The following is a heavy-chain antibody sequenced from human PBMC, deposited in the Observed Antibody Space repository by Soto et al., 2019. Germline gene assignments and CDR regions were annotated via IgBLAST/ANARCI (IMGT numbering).Heavy chain of an antibody. CDR1: GGTFSIYG. Sequence: QVQLVQSGAEVKKPGSSVKVSCKASGGTFSIYGITWVRQAPGQGLERMGGIIPIFGTAYHAQKFQGRVTITADESTSTAYLELGSMRSADTAVYYCARDRSGYDYGWFDPWGQGTLVTVSS. CDR2: IIPIFGTA. V-gene: IGHV1-69*12. CDR3: ARDRSGYDYGWFDP. D-gene: IGHD5-12*01. J-gene: IGHJ5*02.